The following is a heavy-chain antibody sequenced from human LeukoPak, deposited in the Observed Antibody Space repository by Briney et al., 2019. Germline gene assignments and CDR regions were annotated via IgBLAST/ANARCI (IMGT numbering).Heavy chain of an antibody. CDR2: ISYDGSNK. D-gene: IGHD2-15*01. J-gene: IGHJ4*02. V-gene: IGHV3-30*18. CDR3: AKDGGSGGSWIGGYFDY. Sequence: GGSLRLSCAASGFTFSSYGMHWVRQAPGKGLEWVAVISYDGSNKYYADSVKGRFTISRDNSKNTLYLQMNSLRAEDTAVYYCAKDGGSGGSWIGGYFDYWGQGTLVTVSS. CDR1: GFTFSSYG.